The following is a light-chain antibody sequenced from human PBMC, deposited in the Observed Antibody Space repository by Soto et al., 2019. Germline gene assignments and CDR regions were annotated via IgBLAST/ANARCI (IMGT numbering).Light chain of an antibody. CDR1: QSLTRNY. CDR2: GAS. J-gene: IGKJ2*01. Sequence: DIVLTQSPGTLSLSPGERATLSCRASQSLTRNYLAWYQQKPGQAPRLLFFGASTRATGIPDRFSGSGSGTDFVLTISRLEPEDFAVYYCQQYGSSLMYTFGQGTKLEIK. V-gene: IGKV3-20*01. CDR3: QQYGSSLMYT.